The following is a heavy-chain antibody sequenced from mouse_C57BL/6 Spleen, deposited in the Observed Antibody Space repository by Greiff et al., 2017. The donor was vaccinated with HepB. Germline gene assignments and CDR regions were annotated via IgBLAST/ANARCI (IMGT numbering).Heavy chain of an antibody. D-gene: IGHD2-5*01. J-gene: IGHJ2*01. V-gene: IGHV5-9-1*02. CDR3: TRENYYSNFYYFDY. CDR2: ISSGGDYF. Sequence: DVQLVESGEGLVKPGGSLKLSCAASGFTFSSYAMSWVRQTPEKRLEWVAYISSGGDYFYYADTVKGRFTISRDNARNTLYLQMSSLKSEDTAMYYCTRENYYSNFYYFDYWGQGTTLTVSS. CDR1: GFTFSSYA.